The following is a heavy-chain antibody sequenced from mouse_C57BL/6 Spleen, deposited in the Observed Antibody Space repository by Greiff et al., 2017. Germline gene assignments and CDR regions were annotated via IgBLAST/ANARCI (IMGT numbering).Heavy chain of an antibody. CDR2: IRNKANGYTT. CDR1: GFTFTDYY. Sequence: EVQRVESGGGLVQPGGSLSLSCAASGFTFTDYYMSWVRQPPGKALEWLGFIRNKANGYTTEYSASVKGRFTISRDNSHSILYLQMNALRAEDSATYYCARYNSDAMDYWGQGTSVTVSS. CDR3: ARYNSDAMDY. V-gene: IGHV7-3*01. J-gene: IGHJ4*01. D-gene: IGHD3-1*01.